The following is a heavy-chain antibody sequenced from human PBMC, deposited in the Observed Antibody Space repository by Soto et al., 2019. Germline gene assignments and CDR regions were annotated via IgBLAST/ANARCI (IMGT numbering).Heavy chain of an antibody. CDR3: ARLAVFGVVISPYYYYGMDV. J-gene: IGHJ6*02. V-gene: IGHV5-51*01. D-gene: IGHD3-3*01. Sequence: PGESLKISCKGSGYIFTSYWIGWVRQMPGKGLEWMGIIYPGDSDTRYSPSFQGQVTISADKSISTAYLQWSSLKASDTAMYYCARLAVFGVVISPYYYYGMDVWGQGTTVTVSS. CDR2: IYPGDSDT. CDR1: GYIFTSYW.